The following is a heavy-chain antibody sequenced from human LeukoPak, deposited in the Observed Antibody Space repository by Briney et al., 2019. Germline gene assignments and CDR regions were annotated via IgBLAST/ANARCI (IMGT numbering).Heavy chain of an antibody. CDR3: ASETYNWNDDID. CDR2: INPSGGST. D-gene: IGHD1-1*01. V-gene: IGHV1-46*01. J-gene: IGHJ4*02. CDR1: GYTFTSYY. Sequence: ASVKVSCKGSGYTFTSYYMHWVRQAPGQGLEWMGIINPSGGSTSYAQKFQGRVTMTRDMSTSTVYMELSSLRSEDTAVYYCASETYNWNDDIDWGQGTLVTVSS.